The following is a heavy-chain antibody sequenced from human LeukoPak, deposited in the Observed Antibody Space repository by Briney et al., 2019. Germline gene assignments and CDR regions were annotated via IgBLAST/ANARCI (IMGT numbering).Heavy chain of an antibody. Sequence: GGSLRLSCKASAFTFSTYAMSWVRQAPGKGLEWVASIKHDGSEKYYVDSVRGRFTISRDNTKNLLYLQMSSLRAEDTAVYYCATDRGWRTSGYYLYYFEYWGQGTLVTFSS. D-gene: IGHD3-3*01. CDR2: IKHDGSEK. J-gene: IGHJ4*02. V-gene: IGHV3-7*01. CDR1: AFTFSTYA. CDR3: ATDRGWRTSGYYLYYFEY.